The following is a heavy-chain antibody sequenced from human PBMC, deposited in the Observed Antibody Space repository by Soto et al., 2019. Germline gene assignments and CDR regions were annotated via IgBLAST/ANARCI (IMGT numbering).Heavy chain of an antibody. V-gene: IGHV3-23*01. Sequence: EVQLLESGGGLVQPGGSLRLSCAASGFTFSSYAMSWVRQAPGKGLEWVSAISGSGGSTYYADSVKGRFTISRDNSKNTLYLQMNSLRAEDTAVYYCAKDDRDIVGVVAAIGAGIDYWGQGTLVTVSS. CDR1: GFTFSSYA. CDR2: ISGSGGST. D-gene: IGHD2-15*01. CDR3: AKDDRDIVGVVAAIGAGIDY. J-gene: IGHJ4*02.